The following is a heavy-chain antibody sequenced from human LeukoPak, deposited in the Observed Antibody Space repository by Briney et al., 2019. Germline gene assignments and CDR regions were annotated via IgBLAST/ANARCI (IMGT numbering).Heavy chain of an antibody. Sequence: ASVKVSCKASGYTFTSSYIHWVRQAPGQGLEWMGIIYPSGGTTTYAQKFQGRVTLTEDTSTDTVYMELSSLRSEDTAMYYCLSDGFDIWGQGTMVTVSS. J-gene: IGHJ3*02. CDR1: GYTFTSSY. V-gene: IGHV1-46*01. CDR3: LSDGFDI. CDR2: IYPSGGTT.